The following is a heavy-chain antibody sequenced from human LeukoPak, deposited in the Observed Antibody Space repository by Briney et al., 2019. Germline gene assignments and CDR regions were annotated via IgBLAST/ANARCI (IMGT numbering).Heavy chain of an antibody. V-gene: IGHV1-2*02. Sequence: GASVKVSCKASGYTFTGYYMHWVRQAPGQGLEWMGWINPNSGGTNYAQKFQGRVTMTRDTSISTAYMELSRLRSDDTAVYYCARDLISGYGDKSGDYWGQGTLVTVSS. D-gene: IGHD4-23*01. CDR3: ARDLISGYGDKSGDY. CDR1: GYTFTGYY. J-gene: IGHJ4*02. CDR2: INPNSGGT.